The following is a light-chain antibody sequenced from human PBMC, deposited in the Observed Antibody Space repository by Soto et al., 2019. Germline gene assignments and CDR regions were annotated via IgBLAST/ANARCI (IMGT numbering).Light chain of an antibody. J-gene: IGKJ1*01. Sequence: DIQMTQSPSSLSASVGDRVTITCRASQSISNYLNWYQQKPGKAPNLLIYAASSLQSGVPSRFSGSGSGTDFTLTISSLQPEDFATYYCQQTSSTPTVGQGTKVEVK. V-gene: IGKV1-39*01. CDR1: QSISNY. CDR2: AAS. CDR3: QQTSSTPT.